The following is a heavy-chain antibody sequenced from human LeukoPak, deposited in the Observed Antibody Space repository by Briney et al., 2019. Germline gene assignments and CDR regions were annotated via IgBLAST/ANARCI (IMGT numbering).Heavy chain of an antibody. CDR3: KGRDYDIWDRDY. D-gene: IGHD3-9*01. Sequence: RSLRLSCTASGFTLGDYAMSWVRQAPGKGLEWVGFIRSKASGGTTEYAASVKGRFTISRDDSKSIAYLQMNSLKTEDTAVYYCKGRDYDIWDRDYWGQGTLVTVSS. V-gene: IGHV3-49*04. CDR1: GFTLGDYA. J-gene: IGHJ4*02. CDR2: IRSKASGGTT.